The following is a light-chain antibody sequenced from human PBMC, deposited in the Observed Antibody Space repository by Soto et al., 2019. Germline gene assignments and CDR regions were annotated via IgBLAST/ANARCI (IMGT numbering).Light chain of an antibody. V-gene: IGKV3-15*01. CDR3: QQYNDWPLT. J-gene: IGKJ4*02. CDR2: GAS. CDR1: QSVNSN. Sequence: KVMTQSPATLSVSPGERATLSCRASQSVNSNLAWYQQKPGQAPRLLLYGASTRAIGIPARFSGSASGTEFTLTISSLQSEDSAVYYCQQYNDWPLTVGGGPKVEI.